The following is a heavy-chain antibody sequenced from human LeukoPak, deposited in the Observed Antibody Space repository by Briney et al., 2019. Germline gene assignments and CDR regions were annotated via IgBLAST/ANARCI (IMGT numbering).Heavy chain of an antibody. J-gene: IGHJ3*02. Sequence: SETLSLTCTVSGGSLSSSSYYWGWIRQPPGKGLEWIGTIYYSGTTYYNPPHNPSLRSRLTISVDTSKNQFSLKLSSVTAADTAVYYCARHLGSGWYHPFDIWGQGTMVTVSS. V-gene: IGHV4-39*01. CDR2: IYYSGTT. D-gene: IGHD6-19*01. CDR1: GGSLSSSSYY. CDR3: ARHLGSGWYHPFDI.